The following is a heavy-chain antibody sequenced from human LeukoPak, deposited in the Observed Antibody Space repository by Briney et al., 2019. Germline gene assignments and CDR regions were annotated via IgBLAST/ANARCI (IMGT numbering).Heavy chain of an antibody. Sequence: ASVKVSCKDSGYTFTGYYMHWVRQAPGQGLEWMGWINPNSGGTNYAQKFKGRVTMTRDTSISTAYMELSRLRSDDTAVYYCARGDSSGYYYVWFDYWGQGTLVTVSS. D-gene: IGHD3-22*01. CDR2: INPNSGGT. V-gene: IGHV1-2*02. CDR3: ARGDSSGYYYVWFDY. CDR1: GYTFTGYY. J-gene: IGHJ4*02.